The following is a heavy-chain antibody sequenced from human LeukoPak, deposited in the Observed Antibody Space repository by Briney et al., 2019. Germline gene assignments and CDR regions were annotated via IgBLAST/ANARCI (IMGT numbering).Heavy chain of an antibody. CDR2: IKQDGSEK. D-gene: IGHD6-6*01. Sequence: PGGSLRLSCAASGFTFSRHWMSWVRQAPGKGLEWVAKIKQDGSEKHYVDSVKGRFTISRDNAKNSLYLQMNSLRPEDTAVYYCARAPAAARPYYFDYWGQGTLVTVSS. V-gene: IGHV3-7*01. CDR1: GFTFSRHW. J-gene: IGHJ4*02. CDR3: ARAPAAARPYYFDY.